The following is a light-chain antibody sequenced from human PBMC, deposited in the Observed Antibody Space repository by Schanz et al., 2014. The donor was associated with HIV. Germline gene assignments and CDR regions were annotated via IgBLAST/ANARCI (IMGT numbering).Light chain of an antibody. CDR1: TSNIANNF. Sequence: QSVLTQPPSVSAAPGQKVTISCSGSTSNIANNFVSWYQQLPGTAPKLLIYDNYKRPSEIPDRFSGSKSGTSASLAISGLQSEDEAVYYCATWDDNLSGVVFGGGTKLTVL. J-gene: IGLJ2*01. CDR3: ATWDDNLSGVV. V-gene: IGLV1-51*01. CDR2: DNY.